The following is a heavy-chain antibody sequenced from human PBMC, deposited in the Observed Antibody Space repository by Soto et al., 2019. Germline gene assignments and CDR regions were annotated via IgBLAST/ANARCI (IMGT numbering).Heavy chain of an antibody. CDR3: ARDFTCSSTSCYRGFPMDL. CDR2: IYYSGST. J-gene: IGHJ6*02. V-gene: IGHV4-30-4*01. D-gene: IGHD2-2*01. Sequence: SETLSLTCTVSGGSISSGDYYWSWIRQPPGKGLEWIGYIYYSGSTYYNPSLKSRVTISVDTSKNQFSLKLSSVTAADTAVYYCARDFTCSSTSCYRGFPMDLWGQGTTVTVSS. CDR1: GGSISSGDYY.